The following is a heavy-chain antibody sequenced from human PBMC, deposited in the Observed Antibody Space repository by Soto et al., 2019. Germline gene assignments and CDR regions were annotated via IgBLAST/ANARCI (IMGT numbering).Heavy chain of an antibody. D-gene: IGHD5-12*01. CDR3: ASGLGGGYDNGGLDL. CDR1: GFTFSDYY. CDR2: ISGSSSGI. V-gene: IGHV3-11*06. J-gene: IGHJ5*02. Sequence: PGGSLRLSCAASGFTFSDYYMSWIRQAPGKGLEWVSYISGSSSGINYVDSVKGRFTISRDNAKNSLYLQMNSLRAEDTAVYYCASGLGGGYDNGGLDLWGQGTLVTVSS.